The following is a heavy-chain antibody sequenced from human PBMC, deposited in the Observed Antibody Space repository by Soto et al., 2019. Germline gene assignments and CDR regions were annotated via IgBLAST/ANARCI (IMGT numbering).Heavy chain of an antibody. V-gene: IGHV4-34*01. Sequence: SETLSLTCAVYGGSFSGYYWSWIRQPPGKGLEWIGGINSGGSSNYNPSLKRRVSMSVGTSNNQFSLKLTSVTAADTAVYYCARGRGDGYNQDWYFGLWGRGTLVTVSS. D-gene: IGHD3-10*01. J-gene: IGHJ2*01. CDR1: GGSFSGYY. CDR2: INSGGSS. CDR3: ARGRGDGYNQDWYFGL.